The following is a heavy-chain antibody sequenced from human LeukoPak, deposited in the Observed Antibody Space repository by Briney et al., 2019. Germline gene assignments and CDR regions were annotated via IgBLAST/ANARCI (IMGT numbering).Heavy chain of an antibody. J-gene: IGHJ4*02. CDR1: GFIFSNYA. D-gene: IGHD3-9*01. Sequence: GGSLRLSCAASGFIFSNYAMSLVRQAPGKGLELVSAIGGRYGGTYYAASVEGRFTVTRDDPKNTLYLQMSTLRAEDTAVYYCAKWGDYDILTGYYDSDYWGQGTLVTVSS. V-gene: IGHV3-23*01. CDR3: AKWGDYDILTGYYDSDY. CDR2: IGGRYGGT.